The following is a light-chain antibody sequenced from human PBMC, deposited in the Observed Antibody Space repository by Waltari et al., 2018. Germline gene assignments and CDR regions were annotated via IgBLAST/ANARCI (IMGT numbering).Light chain of an antibody. J-gene: IGLJ1*01. CDR1: ELPRKY. Sequence: YELTQPPSVSVSPGQTARITCSGHELPRKYAYWFQQKSGQAPRMVIYEDTNRPSGIPERFVGSSAGTWGTLTITGAQVDDEADYYCYSSDSTGLRVFGGGTTVVVL. CDR2: EDT. V-gene: IGLV3-10*01. CDR3: YSSDSTGLRV.